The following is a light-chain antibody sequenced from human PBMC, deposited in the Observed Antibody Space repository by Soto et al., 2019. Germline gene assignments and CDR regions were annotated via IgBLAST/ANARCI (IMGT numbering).Light chain of an antibody. CDR1: QSNSIY. Sequence: IQLTQSPSSLSASVGDSVTLTCRASQSNSIYIKWYQQKPGKASKLLIYAASRLQRGVPSMCSGGSSRTYFTLIISRQQPEDVATYYWQHSNSTLTFGPGTKVDIK. CDR2: AAS. V-gene: IGKV1-39*01. J-gene: IGKJ3*01. CDR3: QHSNSTLT.